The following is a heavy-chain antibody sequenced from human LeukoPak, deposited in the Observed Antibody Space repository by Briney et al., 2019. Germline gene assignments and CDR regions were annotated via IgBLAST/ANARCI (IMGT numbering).Heavy chain of an antibody. CDR1: GGSISTSNYY. J-gene: IGHJ6*03. Sequence: SETLSLTCTVSGGSISTSNYYWGWIRQPPGKGLEWIGNIFYSGSTYYSPSLRSRVTISLDTSRNQFSLKLRSVTAADTAVYYCARDRVGQQLVGRKYYYYYMDVWGKGNTVTISS. CDR3: ARDRVGQQLVGRKYYYYYMDV. D-gene: IGHD6-13*01. V-gene: IGHV4-39*07. CDR2: IFYSGST.